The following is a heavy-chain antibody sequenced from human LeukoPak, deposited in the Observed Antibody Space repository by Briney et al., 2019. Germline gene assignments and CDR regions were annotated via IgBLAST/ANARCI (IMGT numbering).Heavy chain of an antibody. V-gene: IGHV3-30*02. D-gene: IGHD1-26*01. CDR1: GFTFSSYG. CDR2: IRYDGSNK. J-gene: IGHJ6*02. Sequence: GGSLRLSCAASGFTFSSYGMHWVRQAPGKGLEWVAFIRYDGSNKYYADSVKGRFTISRDNSKNTLYLQMNSLRAEDTAVYYCAKDLDGSYSLDYYYYYGLDVWGQGTTVTVSS. CDR3: AKDLDGSYSLDYYYYYGLDV.